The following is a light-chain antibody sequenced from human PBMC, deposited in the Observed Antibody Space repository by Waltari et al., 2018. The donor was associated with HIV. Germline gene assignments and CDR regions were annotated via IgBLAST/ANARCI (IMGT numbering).Light chain of an antibody. CDR1: SNTVAKQG. V-gene: IGLV10-54*04. Sequence: QAGLTQPPSVSKGLRQTATLTCTGNSNTVAKQGAASLQPHQCHPPKLLSYKNTNRPSGISDRFSASRSGNTASLTITGLQPEDEADYFCSAWDSSLSAVVFGGGTTLTVL. J-gene: IGLJ2*01. CDR2: KNT. CDR3: SAWDSSLSAVV.